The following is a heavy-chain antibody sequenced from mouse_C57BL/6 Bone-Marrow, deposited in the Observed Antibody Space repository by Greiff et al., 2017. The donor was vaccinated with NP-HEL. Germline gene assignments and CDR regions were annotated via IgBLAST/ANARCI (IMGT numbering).Heavy chain of an antibody. CDR1: GFNIKDYY. D-gene: IGHD2-5*01. CDR3: TTTYYSNAWFGY. V-gene: IGHV14-1*01. J-gene: IGHJ3*01. Sequence: VQLQQSGAELVRPGASVKLSCTASGFNIKDYYMHWVKQRPEQGLEWIGRIDPEDGDTEYAPKFQGKATITADTSSNTAYLQLSSLTSEDTAVYYCTTTYYSNAWFGYWGQGTLVTVSA. CDR2: IDPEDGDT.